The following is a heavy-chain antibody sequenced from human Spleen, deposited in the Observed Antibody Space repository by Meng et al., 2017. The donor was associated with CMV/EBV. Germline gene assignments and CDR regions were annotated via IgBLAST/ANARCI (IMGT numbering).Heavy chain of an antibody. CDR2: MNRNTGNT. Sequence: ASGYTFTDHDINWVRQATGQGLEWMGWMNRNTGNTGYAQKFQGRVTMTRDTSISTAYMELSSLRSDDTAVYYCARYISSSSLGAFDLWGQGTMVTVSS. CDR3: ARYISSSSLGAFDL. CDR1: GYTFTDHD. D-gene: IGHD6-6*01. J-gene: IGHJ3*01. V-gene: IGHV1-8*01.